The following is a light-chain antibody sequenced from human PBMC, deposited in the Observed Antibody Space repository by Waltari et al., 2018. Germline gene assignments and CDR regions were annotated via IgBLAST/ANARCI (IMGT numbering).Light chain of an antibody. V-gene: IGLV2-14*01. Sequence: QAALTQSPSVSGSPGQSVTISCTGTSSDIGGYNRVSWYQQHPGKAPKLMIYEVSDRPSGVSDRFSGSKSGNTASLIISGVQAEDEADYYCSSYASSNTYIFGAGTRLTVL. CDR1: SSDIGGYNR. CDR2: EVS. J-gene: IGLJ1*01. CDR3: SSYASSNTYI.